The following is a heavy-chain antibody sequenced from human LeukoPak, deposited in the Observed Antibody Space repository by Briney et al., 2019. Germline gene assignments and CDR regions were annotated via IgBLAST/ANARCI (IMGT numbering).Heavy chain of an antibody. D-gene: IGHD6-13*01. V-gene: IGHV3-74*01. Sequence: PGGSLRLSCAASGFTFSNYWMHWVRQAPGKGLVWVSRINSGGSSTNYADFVKGRFTISRDNARNTLYLQMNSLRAEDTAVYYCAHSAVAGYWYFDLWGRGTLVTVSS. CDR2: INSGGSST. J-gene: IGHJ2*01. CDR1: GFTFSNYW. CDR3: AHSAVAGYWYFDL.